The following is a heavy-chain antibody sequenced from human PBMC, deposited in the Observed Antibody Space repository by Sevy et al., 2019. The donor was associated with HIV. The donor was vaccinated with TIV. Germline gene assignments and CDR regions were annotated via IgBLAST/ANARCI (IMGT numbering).Heavy chain of an antibody. D-gene: IGHD6-19*01. J-gene: IGHJ4*02. CDR2: ISGSGGST. CDR3: AKGNQWLVYPHIY. CDR1: GFTFSSYA. V-gene: IGHV3-23*01. Sequence: GGSLRLSCAASGFTFSSYAMSWVRQAPGKGLEWVSAISGSGGSTYYADSVKGRFTISRANSKNTLYLQMNSLRAEDTAVYYCAKGNQWLVYPHIYWGQGTLFTVSS.